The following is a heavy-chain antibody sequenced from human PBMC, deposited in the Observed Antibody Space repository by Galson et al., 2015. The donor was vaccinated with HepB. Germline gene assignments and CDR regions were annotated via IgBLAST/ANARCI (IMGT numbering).Heavy chain of an antibody. Sequence: TLSLTCAVSGGSIGSGGYSWSWIRQPPGKALEWIGYIYHSGSTYYNPSLKSRVTISLDRSKNHFSLKLTSVTAADTAVYYCANRYCTSTSCAFDPWGQGTLVTVPS. V-gene: IGHV4-30-2*01. D-gene: IGHD2-2*01. J-gene: IGHJ5*02. CDR2: IYHSGST. CDR1: GGSIGSGGYS. CDR3: ANRYCTSTSCAFDP.